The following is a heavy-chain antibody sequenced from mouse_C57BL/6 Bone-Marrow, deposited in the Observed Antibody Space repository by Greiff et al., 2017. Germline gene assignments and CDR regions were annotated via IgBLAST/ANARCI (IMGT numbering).Heavy chain of an antibody. Sequence: VQLQQSGPELVKPGDSVKISCKASGYSFTGYFMNWVMQSHGKSLEWIGRINPYNGDTFYNQKFKGKATLTVDKSSSTAHMERRSLTSEDSAVYYGARGGLGLAMDYWGQGTSVTVSS. V-gene: IGHV1-20*01. D-gene: IGHD4-1*01. CDR1: GYSFTGYF. J-gene: IGHJ4*01. CDR2: INPYNGDT. CDR3: ARGGLGLAMDY.